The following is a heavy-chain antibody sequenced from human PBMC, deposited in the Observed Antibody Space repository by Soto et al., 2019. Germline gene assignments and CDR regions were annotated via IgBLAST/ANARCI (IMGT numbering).Heavy chain of an antibody. D-gene: IGHD3-22*01. CDR1: GGSISSSSYY. V-gene: IGHV4-39*01. CDR3: ARQTYYYDSSGYRYFDY. Sequence: SETLSLTCTVSGGSISSSSYYWGWIRQPPGKGLEWIGSIYYSGSTYYNPSLKSRVTISVDTSKNQFSLKLSSVTAADTAVYYCARQTYYYDSSGYRYFDYWGQGTLVTSPQ. J-gene: IGHJ4*02. CDR2: IYYSGST.